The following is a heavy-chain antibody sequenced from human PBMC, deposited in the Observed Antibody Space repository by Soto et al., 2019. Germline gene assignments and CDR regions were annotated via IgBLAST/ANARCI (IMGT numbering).Heavy chain of an antibody. CDR1: GGTFSSYA. V-gene: IGHV1-69*01. D-gene: IGHD3-22*01. Sequence: QVQLVQSGAEVKKPGSSVKVSCKASGGTFSSYAISWVRQAPGQGLEWMGGIIPIFGTANYAQKFQGRVTITAAASTRTADMELSSRRSEDTAVYYCARAYYYDSRGFDAFDLWGQGTMVTVSS. J-gene: IGHJ3*01. CDR2: IIPIFGTA. CDR3: ARAYYYDSRGFDAFDL.